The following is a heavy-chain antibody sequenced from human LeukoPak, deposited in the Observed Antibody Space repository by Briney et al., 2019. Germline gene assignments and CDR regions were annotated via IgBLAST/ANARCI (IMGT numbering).Heavy chain of an antibody. CDR1: GFTVSRNY. J-gene: IGHJ4*02. V-gene: IGHV3-53*01. D-gene: IGHD3-22*01. CDR3: ARFYYDRSFDY. CDR2: IYSGGST. Sequence: GGSLRLSCAASGFTVSRNYMSWVRQAPGKGLEWVSVIYSGGSTYYADSVKGRFTISRDKSKNTLYLQMNSLRVEDTAVYYCARFYYDRSFDYWGQGTLVTVSS.